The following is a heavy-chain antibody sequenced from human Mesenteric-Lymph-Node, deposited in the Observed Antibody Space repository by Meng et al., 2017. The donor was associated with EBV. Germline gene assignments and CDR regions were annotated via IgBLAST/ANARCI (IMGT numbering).Heavy chain of an antibody. Sequence: QVQLQQSGPGLVKPSQTLSPTGVISGDSVSSSSAAWTWIRQSPSRGLEWLGRTYYRSKWYNDYAVFVKSRITINPDTSKNQFSLQLNSVTPEDTAVYYCARGATSVFDLWGRGTLFTVSS. CDR3: ARGATSVFDL. V-gene: IGHV6-1*01. CDR2: TYYRSKWYN. CDR1: GDSVSSSSAA. J-gene: IGHJ2*01.